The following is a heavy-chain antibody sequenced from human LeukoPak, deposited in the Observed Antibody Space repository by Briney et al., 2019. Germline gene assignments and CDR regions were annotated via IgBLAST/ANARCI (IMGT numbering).Heavy chain of an antibody. J-gene: IGHJ4*02. CDR1: GFTFSSYA. CDR2: ISGSGGST. D-gene: IGHD1-1*01. Sequence: GGSLRLSCAASGFTFSSYAMSWVRQAPGKGLEWVSAISGSGGSTYYADSAKGRFTISRDNPKNTLYLQMNSLRAEDTAVYYCAKGTTFHFDYWGQGTLVTVSS. V-gene: IGHV3-23*01. CDR3: AKGTTFHFDY.